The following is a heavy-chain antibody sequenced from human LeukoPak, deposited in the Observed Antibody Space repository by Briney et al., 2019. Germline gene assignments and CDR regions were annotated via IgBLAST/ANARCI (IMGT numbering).Heavy chain of an antibody. CDR3: AREYCSGGSCFSSTGNFDL. CDR1: GFTFSSFW. CDR2: IKQDGSEK. V-gene: IGHV3-7*01. J-gene: IGHJ2*01. Sequence: TGGSLRLSCAASGFTFSSFWMSWVRQAPGKGLEWVANIKQDGSEKYYVDSVKGRFTVSRDNAENSLYLQMNSLRAEDTAVYYCAREYCSGGSCFSSTGNFDLWGRGTLVTVSS. D-gene: IGHD2-15*01.